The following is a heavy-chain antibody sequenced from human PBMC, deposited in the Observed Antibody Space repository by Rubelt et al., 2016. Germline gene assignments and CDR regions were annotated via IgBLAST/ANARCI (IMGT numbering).Heavy chain of an antibody. D-gene: IGHD1-1*01. V-gene: IGHV1-2*06. CDR2: LDPKSGGT. J-gene: IGHJ4*02. CDR1: GYTFTGYY. CDR3: AREAPRAGSCVDY. Sequence: QVQLVQSGAAVKKPGASVRVSCKASGYTFTGYYLHWVRQAPGQGLEWMGRLDPKSGGTNYAQRFQGRVTMTRDTSSSTAYMELGGLRPDETAVYYCAREAPRAGSCVDYWGQGTLVTVSS.